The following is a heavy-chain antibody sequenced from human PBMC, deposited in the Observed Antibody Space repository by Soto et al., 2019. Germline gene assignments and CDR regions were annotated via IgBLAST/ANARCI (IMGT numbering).Heavy chain of an antibody. CDR3: ARQSESTGYFYGWFDP. D-gene: IGHD3-9*01. CDR2: IYYSGSI. J-gene: IGHJ5*02. Sequence: PFETLSLTCTVSGGSINSRGYYWTWIRQHPGKGLEWIGNIYYSGSIHFNPSLKSRLTMLVDTSENQFSLKLTSVTAADTAVYYCARQSESTGYFYGWFDPWGQGTLVTVSS. V-gene: IGHV4-31*03. CDR1: GGSINSRGYY.